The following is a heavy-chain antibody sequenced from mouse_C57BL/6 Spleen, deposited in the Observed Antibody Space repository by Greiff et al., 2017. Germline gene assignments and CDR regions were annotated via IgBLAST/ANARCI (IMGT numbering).Heavy chain of an antibody. CDR2: IWSGGST. CDR1: GFSLTSYG. CDR3: ARNLDYGDYYAMDY. Sequence: VQLKESGPGLVQPSQSLSITCTVSGFSLTSYGVHWVRQSPGKGLEWLGVIWSGGSTDYNAAFISRLSISKDNSKSQVFFKMNSLQADDTAIYYCARNLDYGDYYAMDYWGQGTSVTVSS. J-gene: IGHJ4*01. D-gene: IGHD2-4*01. V-gene: IGHV2-2*01.